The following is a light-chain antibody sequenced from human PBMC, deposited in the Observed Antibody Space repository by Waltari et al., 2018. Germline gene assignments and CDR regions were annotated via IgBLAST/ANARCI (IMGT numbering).Light chain of an antibody. CDR1: SSDFCGSDY. CDR3: CAYTGNFWV. V-gene: IGLV2-11*01. Sequence: QSALTQPRPVSGSPGQPVTISSTGSSSDFCGSDYVSCYQQHPGKAPELMIFDVRKRRSGVPDRLSGSKSGNTASLTISGLQADDEADYYCCAYTGNFWVFGGGTELIVL. J-gene: IGLJ3*02. CDR2: DVR.